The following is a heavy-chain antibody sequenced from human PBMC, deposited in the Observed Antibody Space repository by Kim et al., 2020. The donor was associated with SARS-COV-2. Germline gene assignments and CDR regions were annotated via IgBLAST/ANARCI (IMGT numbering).Heavy chain of an antibody. V-gene: IGHV4-34*01. CDR3: ARGRDLYYFDY. CDR2: T. Sequence: TTNNPSLKSRVTISVDTSKNQFSLKLSSVTAADTAVYYCARGRDLYYFDYWGQGTLVTVSS. J-gene: IGHJ4*02.